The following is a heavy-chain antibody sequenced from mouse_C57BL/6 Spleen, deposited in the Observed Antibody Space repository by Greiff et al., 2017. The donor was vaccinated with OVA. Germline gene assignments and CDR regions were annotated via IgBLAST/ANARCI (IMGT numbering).Heavy chain of an antibody. V-gene: IGHV3-1*01. D-gene: IGHD2-5*01. CDR3: ARGGVYYSNYGGFAY. J-gene: IGHJ3*01. CDR2: ISYSGST. CDR1: GYSITSGYD. Sequence: EVKLVESGPGMVKPSQSLSLTCTVTGYSITSGYDWHWIRHFPGNKLEWMGYISYSGSTNYNPSLKSRISITHDTSKNHFLLKLNSVTTEDTATYYCARGGVYYSNYGGFAYWGQGTLVTVSA.